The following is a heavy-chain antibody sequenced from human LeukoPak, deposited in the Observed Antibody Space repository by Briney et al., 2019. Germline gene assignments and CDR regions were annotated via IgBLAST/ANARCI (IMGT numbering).Heavy chain of an antibody. CDR2: IYYSGST. Sequence: PSETLSLTCTVSGGSISSSSYYWGWIRQPPGKGLEWIGSIYYSGSTYYNPSLKSRVTISVDTSKNQFSLKLSSVTAADTAVYYCARDRGGDWGQGTLVTVSS. CDR3: ARDRGGD. J-gene: IGHJ4*02. D-gene: IGHD3-10*01. V-gene: IGHV4-39*07. CDR1: GGSISSSSYY.